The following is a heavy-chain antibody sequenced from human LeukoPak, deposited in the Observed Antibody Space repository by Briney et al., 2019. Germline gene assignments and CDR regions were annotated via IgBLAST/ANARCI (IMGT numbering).Heavy chain of an antibody. CDR1: GFRFSNYA. CDR3: AHTDSYYFDSGMVS. CDR2: ISGGGSST. Sequence: PGGSLRLSCTASGFRFSNYAMNWVRQAPGKGLEWFSVISGGGSSTNYADSVKGRFTISRENSKNTLYLQMNSLRAEDTAVYYCAHTDSYYFDSGMVSWGQGALVTVSS. J-gene: IGHJ5*02. D-gene: IGHD3-22*01. V-gene: IGHV3-23*01.